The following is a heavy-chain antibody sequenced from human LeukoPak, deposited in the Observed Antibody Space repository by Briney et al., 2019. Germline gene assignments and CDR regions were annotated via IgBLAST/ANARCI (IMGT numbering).Heavy chain of an antibody. CDR2: INSDGSTT. Sequence: GGSLRLSCAASGFTFSGYWMHWVRQAPGKGLVWVSRINSDGSTTHYADSVKGRFTISRDNTKNTLFLQMNSLRAEDTAVYYCARVIQIGWEGELSDWGQGTLVTVSS. D-gene: IGHD6-19*01. CDR1: GFTFSGYW. J-gene: IGHJ4*02. V-gene: IGHV3-74*01. CDR3: ARVIQIGWEGELSD.